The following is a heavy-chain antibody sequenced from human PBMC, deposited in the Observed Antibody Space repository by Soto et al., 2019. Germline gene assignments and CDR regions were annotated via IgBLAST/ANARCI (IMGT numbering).Heavy chain of an antibody. D-gene: IGHD3-3*01. CDR2: IYYSGST. Sequence: SETLSLTCTVSGGAISSYYWSLIRQPPGKGLEWIGYIYYSGSTNYNPSLKSRVTISVDTSKNQFSLKLRSVTAADTAVYYCATDRSRITIFGVGEYYYDYWCQGNRVTVSS. CDR1: GGAISSYY. V-gene: IGHV4-59*01. CDR3: ATDRSRITIFGVGEYYYDY. J-gene: IGHJ4*02.